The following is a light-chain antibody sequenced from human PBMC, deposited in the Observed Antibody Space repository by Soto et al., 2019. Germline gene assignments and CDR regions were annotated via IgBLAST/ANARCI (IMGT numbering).Light chain of an antibody. Sequence: DIVLTQSPGPLSLSPGERATLSCRASQSVSSSYLAWYHQKPGQAPRLLIYGASSRATGIPDRFSGTGFGTDFTLTISRLEPEDFAVYYCQQYGSSPITFGQGTRLEIK. V-gene: IGKV3-20*01. J-gene: IGKJ5*01. CDR1: QSVSSSY. CDR3: QQYGSSPIT. CDR2: GAS.